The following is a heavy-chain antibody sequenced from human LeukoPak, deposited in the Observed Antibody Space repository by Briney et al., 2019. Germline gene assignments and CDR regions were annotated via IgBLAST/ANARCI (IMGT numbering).Heavy chain of an antibody. CDR2: MNPINGDA. CDR3: TRGHRGDVFDI. J-gene: IGHJ3*02. Sequence: ASEKVSCKASGYTLTSYDINWVRQATGQGLEWMGWMNPINGDAGFAQKFQGRVTMTGNTFISTVYMELSSLTSEDTAVYYCTRGHRGDVFDIWGQGTMVTVSS. D-gene: IGHD3-16*01. CDR1: GYTLTSYD. V-gene: IGHV1-8*01.